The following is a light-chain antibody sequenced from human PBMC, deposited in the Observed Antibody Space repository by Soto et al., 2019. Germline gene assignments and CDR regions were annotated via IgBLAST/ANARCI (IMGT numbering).Light chain of an antibody. V-gene: IGLV2-14*01. CDR2: EVT. CDR3: SSHAGSNAFYV. Sequence: SVLTQPASVSGSPGQSITISCTGTSSDIGAYDYVSWYQQYPGRVPKLIIHEVTNRPSGVSDRFSGSKSGNTASLTISGLQTEDEADYYCSSHAGSNAFYVFGNGTKVTVL. CDR1: SSDIGAYDY. J-gene: IGLJ1*01.